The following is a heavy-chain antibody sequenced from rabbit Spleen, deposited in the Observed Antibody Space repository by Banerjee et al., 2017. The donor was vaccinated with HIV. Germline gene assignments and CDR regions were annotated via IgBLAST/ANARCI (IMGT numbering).Heavy chain of an antibody. CDR1: GFSFSSSDY. D-gene: IGHD1-1*01. CDR3: ARDLVGVIGWNFYL. CDR2: IYAATGKP. J-gene: IGHJ4*01. Sequence: QEQLVESGGGLVQPEGSLTLTCKASGFSFSSSDYMCWVRQAPGKGPEWIACIYAATGKPVYATWAKGRFTISRTSSTTVTLRMTSLTAADRAAYFCARDLVGVIGWNFYLWGQGTLVTVS. V-gene: IGHV1S45*01.